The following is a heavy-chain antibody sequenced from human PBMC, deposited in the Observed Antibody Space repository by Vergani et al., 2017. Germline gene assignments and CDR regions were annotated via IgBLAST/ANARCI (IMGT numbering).Heavy chain of an antibody. CDR1: GFTFSSYS. J-gene: IGHJ2*01. V-gene: IGHV3-21*04. CDR2: ISSSGSTI. CDR3: ARVDMIRVGVPRPWYFDL. D-gene: IGHD3-3*01. Sequence: EVQLVESGGGLVKPGGSLRLSCAASGFTFSSYSMNWVRQAPGKGLEWVSSISSSGSTIYYADSVKGRFTISRYNAKNSLYLQMNSLRAEDTAVYYCARVDMIRVGVPRPWYFDLWGRGTLVTVSS.